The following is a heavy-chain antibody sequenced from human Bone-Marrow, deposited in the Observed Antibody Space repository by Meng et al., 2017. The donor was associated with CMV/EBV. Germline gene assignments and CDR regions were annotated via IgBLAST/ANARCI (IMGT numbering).Heavy chain of an antibody. CDR3: ARDGYDFWSGYYRVLPQTYYYYGMDV. D-gene: IGHD3-3*01. CDR1: GFTFSSYW. V-gene: IGHV3-7*01. J-gene: IGHJ6*02. Sequence: GESLKISCAASGFTFSSYWMSWVRQAPGKGLEWVANIKQDGSEKYYVDSVKGRFTISRDNAKNSLYLQMNSLRAEDTAVYYCARDGYDFWSGYYRVLPQTYYYYGMDVWGQGNTVNVAS. CDR2: IKQDGSEK.